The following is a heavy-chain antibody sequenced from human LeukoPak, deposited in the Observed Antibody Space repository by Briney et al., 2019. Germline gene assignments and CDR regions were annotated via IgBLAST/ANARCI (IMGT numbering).Heavy chain of an antibody. D-gene: IGHD3-9*01. Sequence: GASVKLSCKASGYTFTGYYMHWVRQAPGQGLEWMGWINPNSGGTNYAQKFQGRVTMTRDTSISTAYMEPSRLRSDDTAVYYCASSILTGPFDYWGQATLVTVSS. J-gene: IGHJ4*02. CDR3: ASSILTGPFDY. V-gene: IGHV1-2*02. CDR2: INPNSGGT. CDR1: GYTFTGYY.